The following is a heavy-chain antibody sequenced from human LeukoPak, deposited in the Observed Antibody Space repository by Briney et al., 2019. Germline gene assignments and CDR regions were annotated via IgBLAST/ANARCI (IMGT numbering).Heavy chain of an antibody. Sequence: GASVKVSCKASGYTFTSYYMHWVRQAPGQGLEWMGRINPNSGGANYAQKFQGRVTMTRDTSISTAYMELSRLRSDDTAVYYCAREGGDTAMVTLYYFDYWGQGTLVTVSS. J-gene: IGHJ4*02. V-gene: IGHV1-2*06. CDR3: AREGGDTAMVTLYYFDY. CDR1: GYTFTSYY. D-gene: IGHD5-18*01. CDR2: INPNSGGA.